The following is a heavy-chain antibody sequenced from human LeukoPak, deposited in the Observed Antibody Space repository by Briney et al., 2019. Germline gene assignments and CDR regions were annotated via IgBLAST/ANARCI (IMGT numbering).Heavy chain of an antibody. CDR2: IYSGGST. CDR1: GFTVSRNY. D-gene: IGHD3-9*01. CDR3: ARAGILTGYYLDY. V-gene: IGHV3-66*01. Sequence: GGSLRLSCAASGFTVSRNYMSWVRQAPGKGLEWVSVIYSGGSTYNADSVKGRFTISRDNSKNTLYLQMNSLRAEDTAVYCCARAGILTGYYLDYWGQGTLVTVSS. J-gene: IGHJ4*02.